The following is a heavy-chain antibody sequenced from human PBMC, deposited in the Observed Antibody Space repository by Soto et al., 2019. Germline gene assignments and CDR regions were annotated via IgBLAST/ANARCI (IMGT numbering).Heavy chain of an antibody. V-gene: IGHV1-46*01. Sequence: ASVKVSCKASGYTFTNYYIHWVRQAPGQGLEWMAIINPTGGGTNYAQKFQGRVTLTTDTSTSTTYMELSSLTSEDTAVYYCARDRLYGSGRTPTDYPYSGMDVWGQGTTVTVSS. J-gene: IGHJ6*02. CDR3: ARDRLYGSGRTPTDYPYSGMDV. CDR1: GYTFTNYY. D-gene: IGHD3-10*01. CDR2: INPTGGGT.